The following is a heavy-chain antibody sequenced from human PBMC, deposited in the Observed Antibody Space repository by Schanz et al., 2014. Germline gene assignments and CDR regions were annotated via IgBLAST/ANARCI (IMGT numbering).Heavy chain of an antibody. Sequence: QVQLVESGGGEVQPGRSLRLSCAASGFNFGSHGMHWVRQAPGLGLGWVAVIAYDGSFKNYADSVRCRITMSRDNSKNTVYLQMNSLRPGDTAVYYCAREYSNDIVLVPRAVIDHWGQGILVTVSS. D-gene: IGHD2-2*01. CDR2: IAYDGSFK. CDR1: GFNFGSHG. CDR3: AREYSNDIVLVPRAVIDH. V-gene: IGHV3-30*03. J-gene: IGHJ4*02.